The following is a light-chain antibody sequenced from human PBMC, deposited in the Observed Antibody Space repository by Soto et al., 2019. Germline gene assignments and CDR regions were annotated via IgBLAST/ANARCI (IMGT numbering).Light chain of an antibody. CDR2: GAS. CDR3: QQLNSYPQT. CDR1: QGISSF. Sequence: DIQFTHSPSFLSASVGDRVSITCRSSQGISSFLAWYHQKPGKAPKLLIYGASTLQSGVPSRFSGSGFGTEFTLTISSLQPEDFATYYCQQLNSYPQTFGQGTKVDIK. J-gene: IGKJ2*01. V-gene: IGKV1-9*01.